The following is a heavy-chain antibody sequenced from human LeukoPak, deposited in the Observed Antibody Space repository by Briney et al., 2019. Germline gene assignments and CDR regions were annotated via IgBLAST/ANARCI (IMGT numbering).Heavy chain of an antibody. Sequence: GASVKVSCKASEYTFTSYYIHWMRQAPGQGLEWMGMINPSGGSTNNAQKFQGRITMTRDTSTSTVYMELSSLRSEDTAVYYCARGPVYYDFWSGYYRSRLPDYWGQGTLVTVSS. CDR1: EYTFTSYY. CDR3: ARGPVYYDFWSGYYRSRLPDY. J-gene: IGHJ4*02. CDR2: INPSGGST. V-gene: IGHV1-46*01. D-gene: IGHD3-3*01.